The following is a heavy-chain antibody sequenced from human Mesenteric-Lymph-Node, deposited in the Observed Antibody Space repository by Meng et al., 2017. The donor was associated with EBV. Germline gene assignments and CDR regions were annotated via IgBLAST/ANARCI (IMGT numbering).Heavy chain of an antibody. CDR1: GGSFSSSTYY. V-gene: IGHV4-39*01. D-gene: IGHD1-26*01. CDR3: ARAGNYSPYLDY. CDR2: IYYGGSA. Sequence: LQPSGSGQGLVKPSETLSLSCSVSGGSFSSSTYYWGWFRQPPGRGLEYIGSIYYGGSAYYNPSLKTRVTISVDTSKNQFSLELNSVTAADTAVYYCARAGNYSPYLDYWGQGTLVTVSS. J-gene: IGHJ4*02.